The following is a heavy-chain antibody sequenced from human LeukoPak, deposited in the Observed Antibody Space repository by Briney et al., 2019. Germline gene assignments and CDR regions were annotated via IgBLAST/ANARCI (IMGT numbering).Heavy chain of an antibody. CDR2: ISGSGGST. Sequence: GGSLRLSCAASGFTFSSYAMSWVRQAPGKGLEWVSAISGSGGSTYHADSVKGRFTISRDNSKNTLYLQMNSLRAEDTAVYYCAKDRPNYYGSNGHYYKLNGDCWGQGTLVTVSS. CDR1: GFTFSSYA. D-gene: IGHD3-22*01. V-gene: IGHV3-23*01. J-gene: IGHJ4*02. CDR3: AKDRPNYYGSNGHYYKLNGDC.